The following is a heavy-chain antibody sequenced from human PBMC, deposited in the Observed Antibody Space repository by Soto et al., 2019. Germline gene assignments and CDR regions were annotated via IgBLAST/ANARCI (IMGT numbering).Heavy chain of an antibody. CDR2: IHYSGRV. D-gene: IGHD6-19*01. V-gene: IGHV4-39*01. CDR3: ALTPPIDVAVPDF. CDR1: GGSISGSHYH. Sequence: SETLSLTCTASGGSISGSHYHWGWIRQPPGKGLEWIGSIHYSGRVFCKSSLLGRVTISVDTSKSQFSLDLNSVTATDTAVYYCALTPPIDVAVPDFWGHGTLVTVYS. J-gene: IGHJ4*01.